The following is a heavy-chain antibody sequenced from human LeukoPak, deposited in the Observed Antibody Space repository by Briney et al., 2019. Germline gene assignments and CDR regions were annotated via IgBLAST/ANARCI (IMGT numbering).Heavy chain of an antibody. CDR2: IRYDGSNK. J-gene: IGHJ5*02. V-gene: IGHV3-30*02. Sequence: PGGSLRLSCAASGFTFSSYGMHWVRRAPGKGLEWVAFIRYDGSNKYYADSVKGRFTISRDNSKNTLYLQMNSLRAEDTAVYYCARDRSPTSYCSGGSCYSEYPWGQGTLVTVSS. CDR1: GFTFSSYG. CDR3: ARDRSPTSYCSGGSCYSEYP. D-gene: IGHD2-15*01.